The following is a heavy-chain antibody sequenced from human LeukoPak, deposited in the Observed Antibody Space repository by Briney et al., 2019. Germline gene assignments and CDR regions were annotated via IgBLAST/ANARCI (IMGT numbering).Heavy chain of an antibody. D-gene: IGHD3-3*01. CDR1: GFTFSSYA. Sequence: GGSLRLSCAASGFTFSSYAMSWVRQAPGKGLEWVSGISGSGGSTYYADSVKGRFTISRDNSKNTLYLQVNSLRAEDTAVYYCAKSFEVDYWFDPWGQGTLVTVSS. J-gene: IGHJ5*02. CDR3: AKSFEVDYWFDP. CDR2: ISGSGGST. V-gene: IGHV3-23*01.